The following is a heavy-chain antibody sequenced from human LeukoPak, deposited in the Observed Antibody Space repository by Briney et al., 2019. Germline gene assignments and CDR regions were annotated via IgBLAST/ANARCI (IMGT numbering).Heavy chain of an antibody. CDR3: ASRPSQWFGESPFDY. J-gene: IGHJ4*02. D-gene: IGHD3-10*01. V-gene: IGHV3-21*01. Sequence: PGGSLRLSCAASGFTFSSYSMNWVRQAPGKGLEWVSSISSSSSYIYYEDSVKGRFTISRDNAKNSLYLQMNSLRAEDTAVYYCASRPSQWFGESPFDYWGQGTLVTVSS. CDR2: ISSSSSYI. CDR1: GFTFSSYS.